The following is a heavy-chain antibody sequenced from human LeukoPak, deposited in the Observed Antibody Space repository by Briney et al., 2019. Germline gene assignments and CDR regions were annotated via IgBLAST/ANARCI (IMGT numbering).Heavy chain of an antibody. J-gene: IGHJ4*02. CDR2: INAGNGNT. Sequence: ASVKVSCKASGYTFTSYYMHWVRQAPGQRLEWMGWINAGNGNTKYSQKFQGRVTITRDTSASTAYMELSSLRSEDTAVYYCARALTIFGVYVLNYWGQGTLVTVSS. CDR3: ARALTIFGVYVLNY. CDR1: GYTFTSYY. V-gene: IGHV1-3*01. D-gene: IGHD3-3*01.